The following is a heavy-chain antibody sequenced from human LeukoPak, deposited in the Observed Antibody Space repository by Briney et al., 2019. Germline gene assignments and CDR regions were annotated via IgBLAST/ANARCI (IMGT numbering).Heavy chain of an antibody. J-gene: IGHJ4*02. Sequence: PGGSLRLSCAASGFTFSSYAMHWVRQAPGKGLEWVAVISYDGSNKYYADSVKGRFTISRDNSKNKLYLQMNSLRAEDTAVYYCARDSSSSLDYWGQGTLVTVSS. CDR1: GFTFSSYA. CDR3: ARDSSSSLDY. CDR2: ISYDGSNK. D-gene: IGHD6-6*01. V-gene: IGHV3-30*04.